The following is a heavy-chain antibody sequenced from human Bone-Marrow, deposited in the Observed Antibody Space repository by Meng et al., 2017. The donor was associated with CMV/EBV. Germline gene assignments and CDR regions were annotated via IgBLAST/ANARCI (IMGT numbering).Heavy chain of an antibody. CDR2: ANQDGSET. Sequence: GGSLRLSCATSGFTFSSYWMSWVRQAPGKGLEWVASANQDGSETYHVDSVKGRFTISRDNGQNSLYLQMASLTADDTALYYCARGYGWHAFDIWGRGTMVTVSS. V-gene: IGHV3-7*01. CDR3: ARGYGWHAFDI. CDR1: GFTFSSYW. D-gene: IGHD5-18*01. J-gene: IGHJ3*02.